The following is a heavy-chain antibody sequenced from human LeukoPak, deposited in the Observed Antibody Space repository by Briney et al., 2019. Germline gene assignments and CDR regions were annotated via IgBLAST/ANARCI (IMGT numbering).Heavy chain of an antibody. J-gene: IGHJ4*02. Sequence: KSSETLSLTCAVSGASISGSGYYLGWIRQPPGKGLEWIGNIYYTGSTYYNASLQSRVTISIDTSKNQFSLRLNSVTAADTATYYCVKSGGYGLIDYWGQGTLVTVSS. D-gene: IGHD1-26*01. CDR3: VKSGGYGLIDY. CDR2: IYYTGST. CDR1: GASISGSGYY. V-gene: IGHV4-39*01.